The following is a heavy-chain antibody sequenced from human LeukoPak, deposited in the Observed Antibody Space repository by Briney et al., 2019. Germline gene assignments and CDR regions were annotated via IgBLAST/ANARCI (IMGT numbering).Heavy chain of an antibody. CDR2: VYYTGST. J-gene: IGHJ4*02. V-gene: IGHV4-59*02. CDR1: GGSVNNYY. D-gene: IGHD2-15*01. Sequence: SETLSLTCTVSGGSVNNYYWFWIRQFPGKGLEYIGYVYYTGSTDYNPSLESRVTISVDTSKNQFSLKLRYVTAADTATYYCARQKKGLQRVDTGFDSWGQGTLVIVSS. CDR3: ARQKKGLQRVDTGFDS.